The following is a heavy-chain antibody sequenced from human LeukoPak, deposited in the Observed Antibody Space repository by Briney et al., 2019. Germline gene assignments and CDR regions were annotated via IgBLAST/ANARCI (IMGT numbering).Heavy chain of an antibody. CDR3: ARMVRGVIVGY. D-gene: IGHD3-10*01. CDR2: INHSGST. CDR1: GGSFSGYY. J-gene: IGHJ4*02. Sequence: SETLSLTCAVYGGSFSGYYWSWIRQPPGKGLEWIGEINHSGSTNYNPSLKSRVTISVDTSKNQFSLKLSAVTAADRAVYYCARMVRGVIVGYWGQGSLVTVS. V-gene: IGHV4-34*01.